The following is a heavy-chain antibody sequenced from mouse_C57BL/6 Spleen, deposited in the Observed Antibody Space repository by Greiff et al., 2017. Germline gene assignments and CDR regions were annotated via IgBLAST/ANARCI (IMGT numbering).Heavy chain of an antibody. CDR2: IYPGDGDI. D-gene: IGHD1-1*01. Sequence: QVQLQQSGAELVKPGASLKISCKASGYAFSSYWMNWVKQRPGKGLEWIGQIYPGDGDINYNGKFKGKATLTAAKSSSTAYLQLSGLTSEASAVYFGARNYGSSYVFYGGEGTTLTVSA. V-gene: IGHV1-80*01. J-gene: IGHJ2*01. CDR1: GYAFSSYW. CDR3: ARNYGSSYVFY.